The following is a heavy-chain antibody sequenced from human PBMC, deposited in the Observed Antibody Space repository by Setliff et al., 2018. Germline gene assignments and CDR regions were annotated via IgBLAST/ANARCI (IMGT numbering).Heavy chain of an antibody. D-gene: IGHD1-26*01. V-gene: IGHV4-4*08. CDR3: ARAPPNRYSGSYEYFYMDV. Sequence: SETLSLTCTVSGGSISSSYWSWIRQPPGKGLEWIGHIQTSGTTNYNPSLESRVTIFVDTSKNQFSLKLNSVTAADMAVYYCARAPPNRYSGSYEYFYMDVWGKGTTVTVSS. CDR2: IQTSGTT. CDR1: GGSISSSY. J-gene: IGHJ6*03.